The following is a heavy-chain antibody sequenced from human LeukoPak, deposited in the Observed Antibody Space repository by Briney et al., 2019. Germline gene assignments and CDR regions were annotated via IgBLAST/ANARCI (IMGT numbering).Heavy chain of an antibody. CDR1: GASITSYH. CDR2: IYTSAST. J-gene: IGHJ4*02. CDR3: ARARGSGSYPVVY. Sequence: PSETLSLTCTVSGASITSYHWSWIRQPAGKGLEWIGRIYTSASTNYSPSFKGRATISIDRSKSQFSLNLPSVTAADTAVYYCARARGSGSYPVVYWGQGTLVTVSS. D-gene: IGHD3-10*01. V-gene: IGHV4-4*07.